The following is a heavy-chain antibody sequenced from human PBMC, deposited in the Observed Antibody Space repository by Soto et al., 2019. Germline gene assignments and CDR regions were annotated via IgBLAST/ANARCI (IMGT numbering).Heavy chain of an antibody. J-gene: IGHJ5*01. CDR2: IYYRGSI. CDR3: ARVTFTPNWFDS. CDR1: GDSISSPDYY. Sequence: SETLSLTCTVSGDSISSPDYYWSWIRQAPGKGLELIGYIYYRGSIYYTPSFESRVSISIDTSKNQFSLRLTSVTAADSAVHFCARVTFTPNWFDSWGQGILVTVSS. V-gene: IGHV4-30-4*01. D-gene: IGHD3-16*01.